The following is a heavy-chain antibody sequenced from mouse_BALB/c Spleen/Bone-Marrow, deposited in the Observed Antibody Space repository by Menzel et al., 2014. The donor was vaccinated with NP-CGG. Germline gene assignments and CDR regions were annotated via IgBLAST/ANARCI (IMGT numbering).Heavy chain of an antibody. Sequence: EVKLMESGGGLVQPGGSLKLSCAASGFDSSRYWMSWVRQAPGKGLGWIGEINPDSSTINYTPSLKDKFIISRDNAKNTLYLQMSKVRSEDTALYYCALLGYYGYFYVWGAGTTVTVSS. CDR3: ALLGYYGYFYV. CDR1: GFDSSRYW. CDR2: INPDSSTI. D-gene: IGHD2-2*01. J-gene: IGHJ1*01. V-gene: IGHV4-1*02.